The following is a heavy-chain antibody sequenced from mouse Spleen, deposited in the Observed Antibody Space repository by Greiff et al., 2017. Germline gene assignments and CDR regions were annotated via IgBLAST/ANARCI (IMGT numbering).Heavy chain of an antibody. CDR3: ARQLLRLRPYFDY. D-gene: IGHD1-2*01. CDR2: ISSGGGNT. V-gene: IGHV5-9*04. J-gene: IGHJ2*01. CDR1: GFTFSSYA. Sequence: EVKVVESGGGLVKRGGSLKLSCAASGFTFSSYAMSWVRQTPEKRLEWVATISSGGGNTYYPDSVKGRFTISRDNAKNTLYLQMSSLKSEDTAMYYCARQLLRLRPYFDYWGQGTTLTVSS.